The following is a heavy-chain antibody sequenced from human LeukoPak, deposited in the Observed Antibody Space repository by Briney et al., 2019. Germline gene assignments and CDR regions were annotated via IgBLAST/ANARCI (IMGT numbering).Heavy chain of an antibody. CDR1: GFSLSTSGVG. CDR2: IYGNDDK. J-gene: IGHJ1*01. D-gene: IGHD3-16*01. Sequence: SGPTLVNPTQTLTLTCTFSGFSLSTSGVGVAWNRQPPGKALEWLALIYGNDDKRYSPSLKSRLTITKDTSKNQVVLTMTNVDPVDTATYFCVHDIPGGEGFQHWGQGTLVTVSS. V-gene: IGHV2-5*01. CDR3: VHDIPGGEGFQH.